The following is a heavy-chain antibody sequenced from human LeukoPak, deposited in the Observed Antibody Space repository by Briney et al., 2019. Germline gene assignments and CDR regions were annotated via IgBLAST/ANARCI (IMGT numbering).Heavy chain of an antibody. Sequence: SETLSLTCTVSGGSISSYYWSWIRQPPGKGLEWIGYIYYSGSTNYNPSLKSRVTISVDTSKNQFSLKLSSVTAADTAVYYCARIVVVPAADSYYFDYWGQGTLVTVSS. D-gene: IGHD2-2*01. J-gene: IGHJ4*02. V-gene: IGHV4-59*01. CDR3: ARIVVVPAADSYYFDY. CDR2: IYYSGST. CDR1: GGSISSYY.